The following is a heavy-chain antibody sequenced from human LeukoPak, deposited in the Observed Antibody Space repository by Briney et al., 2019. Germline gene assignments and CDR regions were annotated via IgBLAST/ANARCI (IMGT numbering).Heavy chain of an antibody. CDR2: MSYDGSNQ. CDR1: GFTFSSYA. Sequence: GGSLRLSCAASGFTFSSYAMHWVRQAPGKGLEWVAVMSYDGSNQYYADSVKGRFTISRDNSKNTLYLQMNSLRAEDTAVYYCAKDPYFDYWGQGTLVTVSS. J-gene: IGHJ4*02. V-gene: IGHV3-30-3*01. CDR3: AKDPYFDY.